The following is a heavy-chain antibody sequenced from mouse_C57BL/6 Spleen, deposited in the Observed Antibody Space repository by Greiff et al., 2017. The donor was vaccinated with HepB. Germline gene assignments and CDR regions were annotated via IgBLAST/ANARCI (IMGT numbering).Heavy chain of an antibody. CDR3: ARGGRGGYDMDY. V-gene: IGHV1-80*01. J-gene: IGHJ4*01. CDR1: GYAFSSYW. Sequence: VQLQQSGAELVKPGASVKISCKASGYAFSSYWMNWVKQRPGKGLEWIGQIYPGDGDTNYNGKFKGKATLTADKSSSTAYMQLSSLTSEDSAVYFCARGGRGGYDMDYWSQGTSVTVSS. CDR2: IYPGDGDT.